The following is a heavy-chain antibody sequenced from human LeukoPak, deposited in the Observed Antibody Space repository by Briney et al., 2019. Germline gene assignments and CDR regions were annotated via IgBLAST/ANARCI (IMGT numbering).Heavy chain of an antibody. D-gene: IGHD6-19*01. Sequence: PSETVSLTCTVSGGSISSSSYCWCWIRQPPGKGLEWIGSIYYSGSTYYNPSLKSRVTISVDTSKNQFSLKLSSVTAADTAVYYCARHNSGGSGRYYYYYMDVWGKGTTVTISS. J-gene: IGHJ6*03. V-gene: IGHV4-39*01. CDR2: IYYSGST. CDR3: ARHNSGGSGRYYYYYMDV. CDR1: GGSISSSSYC.